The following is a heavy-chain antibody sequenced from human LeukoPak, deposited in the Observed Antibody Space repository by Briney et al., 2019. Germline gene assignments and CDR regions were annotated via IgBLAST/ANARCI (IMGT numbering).Heavy chain of an antibody. J-gene: IGHJ6*03. CDR3: ARGGERITMIVVVTPPYYYYMDV. V-gene: IGHV4-34*01. Sequence: SETLSLTCAVYGGSFSGYYWSWIRQPPGQGLEWIGEINHSGSTNYNPSIKSRVTITVDTSKHQFSLKLSSVTAADTAVYYCARGGERITMIVVVTPPYYYYMDVWGKGTTVTVSS. D-gene: IGHD3-22*01. CDR1: GGSFSGYY. CDR2: INHSGST.